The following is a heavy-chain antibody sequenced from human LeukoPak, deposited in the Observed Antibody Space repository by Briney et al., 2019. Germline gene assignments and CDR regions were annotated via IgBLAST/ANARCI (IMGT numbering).Heavy chain of an antibody. CDR3: ARMTTGHDY. CDR1: GTSFTSYY. J-gene: IGHJ4*02. V-gene: IGHV4-34*01. CDR2: VNHSGYT. D-gene: IGHD4-17*01. Sequence: PSETLSLTCGVSGTSFTSYYWSWIRQTPGKGLEWIGEVNHSGYTNMNPSLKSRVTISVDTSKNHSSLMMTSVTAADTAVYFCARMTTGHDYWGQGTLVTVSS.